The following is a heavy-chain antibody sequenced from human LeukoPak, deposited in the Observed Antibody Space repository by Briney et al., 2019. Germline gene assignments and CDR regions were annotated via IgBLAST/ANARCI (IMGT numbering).Heavy chain of an antibody. CDR1: GFTFSSYA. D-gene: IGHD6-19*01. V-gene: IGHV3-23*01. CDR2: TSGSGRSI. J-gene: IGHJ4*02. Sequence: TGGSLRLSRAASGFTFSSYAMSWVRQAPGKGLEWVSGTSGSGRSIHYADSVKGRFTISRDNSKNTLYLQMDSLRADDTAVYYCAKDMNSWRDGSGLGDYFDYWGQGTLVTVSS. CDR3: AKDMNSWRDGSGLGDYFDY.